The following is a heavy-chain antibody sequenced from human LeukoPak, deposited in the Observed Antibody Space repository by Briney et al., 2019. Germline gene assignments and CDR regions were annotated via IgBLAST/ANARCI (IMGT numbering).Heavy chain of an antibody. CDR1: GFTVSSNY. CDR3: ARNPGVGTLYLDY. CDR2: IYSGGST. D-gene: IGHD1-1*01. V-gene: IGHV3-53*01. Sequence: GGSLRLSCAASGFTVSSNYMSWVRQAPGKGLEWVSVIYSGGSTYYADSVKGRFTISRDNSKNTLYLQMNSLRAEDTDVYYCARNPGVGTLYLDYWGQGTLVTVSS. J-gene: IGHJ4*02.